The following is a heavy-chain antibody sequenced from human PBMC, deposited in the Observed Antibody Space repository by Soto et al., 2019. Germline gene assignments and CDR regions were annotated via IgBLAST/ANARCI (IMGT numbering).Heavy chain of an antibody. Sequence: ASVKVSCKASGYTFTSYGISWVRQAPGQGLEWMGWISAYNGNTNYAQKLQGRVTMTTDTSTSTAYMELRSLRSDDTAVYYCARRGYGYPRPTKAIKNYGMDVWGQGTTVTVSS. J-gene: IGHJ6*02. V-gene: IGHV1-18*01. CDR2: ISAYNGNT. D-gene: IGHD5-12*01. CDR3: ARRGYGYPRPTKAIKNYGMDV. CDR1: GYTFTSYG.